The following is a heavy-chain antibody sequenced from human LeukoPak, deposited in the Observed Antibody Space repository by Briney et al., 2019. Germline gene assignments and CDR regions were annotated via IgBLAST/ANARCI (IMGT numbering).Heavy chain of an antibody. Sequence: PGGSLRLSCAASGFTFSSYAMHWVRQAPGKGLEWVAVISYDGSNKYYADSVKGRFTISRDNSKNTLYLQMNSLRAEDTAVYYCARAEPAYYFDYWGQGTLVTVSS. CDR3: ARAEPAYYFDY. J-gene: IGHJ4*02. D-gene: IGHD1-14*01. CDR1: GFTFSSYA. CDR2: ISYDGSNK. V-gene: IGHV3-30*14.